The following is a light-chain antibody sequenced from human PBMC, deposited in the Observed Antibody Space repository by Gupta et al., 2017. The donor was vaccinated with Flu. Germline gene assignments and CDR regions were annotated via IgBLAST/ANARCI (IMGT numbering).Light chain of an antibody. CDR3: SSEGGSNNFVG. J-gene: IGLJ2*01. CDR1: RSDVGGYHY. Sequence: QSALTQPPSAAGSPGPSVTISFTGTRSDVGGYHYVSWYQNHPGKGPKVIIYEVSKRPSVVPDRFSGTKSDNTSSLTGAGLQAEDDADYYCSSEGGSNNFVGFGGGTKLTVL. V-gene: IGLV2-8*01. CDR2: EVS.